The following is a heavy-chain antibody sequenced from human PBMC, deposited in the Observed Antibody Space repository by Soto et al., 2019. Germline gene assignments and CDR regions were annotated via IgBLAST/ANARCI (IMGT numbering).Heavy chain of an antibody. Sequence: QVQVVQSGAEVKKPESSVKVSCKPSGGTFNTYTVNWVRLAPGHGLEWMGRFIPILDMANYAQKFQDRVTITADRSTFTAYMELNSLTSDDTAVYYCAITYCRDNSCPRDFDFWGPGTRVTDSS. D-gene: IGHD2-21*01. CDR2: FIPILDMA. V-gene: IGHV1-69*02. J-gene: IGHJ4*02. CDR1: GGTFNTYT. CDR3: AITYCRDNSCPRDFDF.